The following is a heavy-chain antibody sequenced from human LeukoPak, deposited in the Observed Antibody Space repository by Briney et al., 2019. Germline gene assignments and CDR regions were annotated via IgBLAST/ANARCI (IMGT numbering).Heavy chain of an antibody. CDR1: GFTFSSYA. V-gene: IGHV3-23*01. CDR3: AKPSFSGDYEYYAMDV. J-gene: IGHJ6*02. Sequence: GGSLRLSCAAPGFTFSSYAMTWVRQAPGKGLEWVSVINASGGGSYYADPVKGRFTIARDNSRNTLSLQMNSLGAEDTAVYYCAKPSFSGDYEYYAMDVWGQGTTVTVSS. CDR2: INASGGGS. D-gene: IGHD3-3*02.